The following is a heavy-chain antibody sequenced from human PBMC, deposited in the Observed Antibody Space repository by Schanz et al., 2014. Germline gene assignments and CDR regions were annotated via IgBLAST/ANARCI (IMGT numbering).Heavy chain of an antibody. Sequence: QVQLQESGPGLVKPSENLSLTCTVSDGSISSSSYYWGWIRQPPGKGLEWIGSIYQRGTTYYSPSLKSRVTIPVYPSKTQSPRKLISVTAADTAVYYCARPGGSSWSFAYWGLGRLVIVSS. D-gene: IGHD6-13*01. V-gene: IGHV4-39*01. CDR2: IYQRGTT. CDR3: ARPGGSSWSFAY. J-gene: IGHJ4*02. CDR1: DGSISSSSYY.